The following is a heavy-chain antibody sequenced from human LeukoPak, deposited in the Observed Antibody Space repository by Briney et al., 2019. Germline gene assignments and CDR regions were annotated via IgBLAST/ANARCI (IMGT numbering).Heavy chain of an antibody. Sequence: PGGSLRLSCAASGFTFSSYSMNWVRQAPGKGLEWVSSISSSSSYVYYADSVRGRFTISRDNAKNSLYLQMNSLRAEDTAVYYCARDQRPPPNYFGIAAAGNPYYYYMDVWGKGTTVTVSS. CDR3: ARDQRPPPNYFGIAAAGNPYYYYMDV. D-gene: IGHD6-13*01. J-gene: IGHJ6*03. CDR1: GFTFSSYS. CDR2: ISSSSSYV. V-gene: IGHV3-21*01.